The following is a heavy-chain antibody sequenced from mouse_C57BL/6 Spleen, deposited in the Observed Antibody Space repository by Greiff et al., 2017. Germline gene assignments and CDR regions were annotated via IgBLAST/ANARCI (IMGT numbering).Heavy chain of an antibody. J-gene: IGHJ2*01. V-gene: IGHV1-81*01. D-gene: IGHD4-1*01. CDR2: IYPRSGNT. CDR3: ARGGNWDVGEYYFDY. Sequence: VQLQQSGAELARPGASVKLSCKASGYTFTSYGISWVKQRTGQGLEWIGEIYPRSGNTYYNEKFKGKATLTADKSSSTAYMELRSLTSEDSAVYFCARGGNWDVGEYYFDYWGQGTTLTVSS. CDR1: GYTFTSYG.